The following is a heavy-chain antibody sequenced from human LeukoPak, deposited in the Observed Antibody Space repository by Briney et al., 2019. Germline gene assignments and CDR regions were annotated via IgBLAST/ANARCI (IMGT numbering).Heavy chain of an antibody. Sequence: SETLSLTCTVSGGSISSSSYYWGWIRQPPGKGLEWIGSIYYSGSTYYNPSLKSRVTISVDTSKNQFSLKLSSVAAADTAVYYCARTPGVGATEYYFDYWGQGTLVTVSS. D-gene: IGHD1-26*01. J-gene: IGHJ4*02. CDR3: ARTPGVGATEYYFDY. CDR1: GGSISSSSYY. CDR2: IYYSGST. V-gene: IGHV4-39*07.